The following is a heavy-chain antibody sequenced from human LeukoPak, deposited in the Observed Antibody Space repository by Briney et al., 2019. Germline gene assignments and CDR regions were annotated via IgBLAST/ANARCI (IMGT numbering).Heavy chain of an antibody. J-gene: IGHJ4*02. Sequence: SCKASGGTFSSYAISWVRQAPGKGLEWVSVIYSGGSTYYADSVKGRFTISRDNSKNTLYLQMNSLRAEDTAVYYCAVHSSSDHFDYWGQGTLVTVSS. D-gene: IGHD6-6*01. V-gene: IGHV3-53*01. CDR2: IYSGGST. CDR3: AVHSSSDHFDY. CDR1: GGTFSSYA.